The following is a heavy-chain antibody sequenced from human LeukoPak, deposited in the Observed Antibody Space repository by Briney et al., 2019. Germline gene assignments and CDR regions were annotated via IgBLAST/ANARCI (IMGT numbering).Heavy chain of an antibody. D-gene: IGHD3-10*01. Sequence: SETLSLTCTVSGGSISSYYWSWIRQPAGKGLEWIGRIYTSGSTNYNPSLKSRVTMSVDMSKNQFSLKLSSVTAADTAVYYCAREYRGVLWFGELGYYFDYWGQGTLVTVSS. J-gene: IGHJ4*02. CDR2: IYTSGST. CDR1: GGSISSYY. CDR3: AREYRGVLWFGELGYYFDY. V-gene: IGHV4-4*07.